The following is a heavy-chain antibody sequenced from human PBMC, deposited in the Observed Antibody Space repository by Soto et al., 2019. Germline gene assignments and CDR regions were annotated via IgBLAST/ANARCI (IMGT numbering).Heavy chain of an antibody. V-gene: IGHV3-74*01. CDR1: GFTFSRHW. D-gene: IGHD3-10*01. Sequence: GGSLRLSCAASGFTFSRHWIHWVRQAPGQGLVWVSRTKADGTTSFADSVRGRFTISRDNAENTLYLQMNSLRAEDTAVYYCVRDMRPVPWYGGISSAFDMWGQGTMVTVSS. J-gene: IGHJ3*02. CDR2: TKADGTT. CDR3: VRDMRPVPWYGGISSAFDM.